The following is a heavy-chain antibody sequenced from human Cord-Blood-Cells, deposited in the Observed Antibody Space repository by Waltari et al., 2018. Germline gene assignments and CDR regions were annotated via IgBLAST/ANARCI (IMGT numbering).Heavy chain of an antibody. CDR2: IYYSGST. V-gene: IGHV4-39*01. Sequence: QLQLQESGPGLVKPSETLSLTCTVSGGSISSSSYYWGWIRQPPGKGLEWIGSIYYSGSTYYNPSLKIRVTISVDTSKNQFSLKLSSVTAADTAVYYCARLTYYDFWSGYYFDYWGQGTLVTVSS. J-gene: IGHJ4*02. CDR3: ARLTYYDFWSGYYFDY. CDR1: GGSISSSSYY. D-gene: IGHD3-3*01.